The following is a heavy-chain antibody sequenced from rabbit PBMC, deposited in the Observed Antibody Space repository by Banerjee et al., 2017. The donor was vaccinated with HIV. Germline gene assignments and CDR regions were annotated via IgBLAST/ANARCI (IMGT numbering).Heavy chain of an antibody. CDR2: INSSRRNV. V-gene: IGHV1S45*01. CDR1: GFSFRNTYV. CDR3: ARGAYFNL. Sequence: QQHLAESGGGLVKPGGTLTLTCPASGFSFRNTYVMCWVRQAPGKGLEWIGCINSSRRNVVYASWATGRFTTSKTSSTTVTLQMTSLTAADTATYFCARGAYFNLWGPGTLVTVS. J-gene: IGHJ4*01.